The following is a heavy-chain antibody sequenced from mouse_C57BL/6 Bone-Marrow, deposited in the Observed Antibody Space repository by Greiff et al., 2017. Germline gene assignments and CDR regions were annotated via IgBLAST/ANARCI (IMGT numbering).Heavy chain of an antibody. CDR2: IHPSDSDT. CDR1: GYTFTSYW. J-gene: IGHJ2*01. D-gene: IGHD2-3*01. Sequence: VQLQQPGAELVKPGASVKVSCKASGYTFTSYWMHWVKQRPGQGLEWIGRIHPSDSDTNYNQKFKGKATLTVDKSSSTAYMQLSSLTSAVSAVDYCAISDGTLFDYWGQGTTLTVSS. V-gene: IGHV1-74*01. CDR3: AISDGTLFDY.